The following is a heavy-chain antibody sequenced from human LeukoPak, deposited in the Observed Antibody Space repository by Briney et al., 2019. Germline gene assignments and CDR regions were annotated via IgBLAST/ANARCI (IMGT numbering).Heavy chain of an antibody. V-gene: IGHV1-18*01. CDR1: GYTFTSYG. J-gene: IGHJ4*02. Sequence: GASVKVSCKASGYTFTSYGISWVRQAPGQGLEWMGWISAYNGNTNYAQKLQGRVTMTTDTSTSTAYMELRSLRSDDTAVYYCARDGYYYDSSGYYDYWGQGTLVTVSS. D-gene: IGHD3-22*01. CDR3: ARDGYYYDSSGYYDY. CDR2: ISAYNGNT.